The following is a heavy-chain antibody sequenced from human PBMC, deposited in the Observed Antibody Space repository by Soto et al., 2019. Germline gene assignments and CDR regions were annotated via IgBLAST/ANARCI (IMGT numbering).Heavy chain of an antibody. CDR2: IYYSGST. D-gene: IGHD6-13*01. J-gene: IGHJ3*02. CDR1: DGSISSYY. Sequence: SETLSLTCTVSDGSISSYYWSWIRQPRGKGLEWIGYIYYSGSTNYNPSLKSRVTISVDTSKNQFSLKLSSVTAADTAVYYCARVPGYSSSWYKDAFDIWGQGTMVTVSS. V-gene: IGHV4-59*01. CDR3: ARVPGYSSSWYKDAFDI.